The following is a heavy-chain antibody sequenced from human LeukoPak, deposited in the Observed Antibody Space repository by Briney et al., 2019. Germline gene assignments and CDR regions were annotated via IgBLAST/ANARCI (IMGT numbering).Heavy chain of an antibody. CDR3: ARLGFYSGYFDH. CDR1: GDSISTYL. V-gene: IGHV4-59*01. J-gene: IGHJ4*02. Sequence: PSETLSLTCTVSGDSISTYLRSWIRQAPGRGLEWIGYFYNSGDTKLNPSLKSRVNISVDTPKNQYSLKMSSLTTADTAVYFCARLGFYSGYFDHWGQGILVTVSS. CDR2: FYNSGDT. D-gene: IGHD2-15*01.